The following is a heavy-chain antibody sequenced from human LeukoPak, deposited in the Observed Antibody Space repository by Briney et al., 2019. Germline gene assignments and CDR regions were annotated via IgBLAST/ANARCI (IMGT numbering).Heavy chain of an antibody. Sequence: ASVKVSCKASGYTFTGYYMHWVRQAPGQGLEWMGWINPNSGGTNYAQKFQGRVTMTRDTSISTAYMELSRLRSDDTAVYYCARDGASYCSGGSCYSGVDYWGQGTLVTVSS. V-gene: IGHV1-2*02. CDR1: GYTFTGYY. CDR2: INPNSGGT. J-gene: IGHJ4*02. D-gene: IGHD2-15*01. CDR3: ARDGASYCSGGSCYSGVDY.